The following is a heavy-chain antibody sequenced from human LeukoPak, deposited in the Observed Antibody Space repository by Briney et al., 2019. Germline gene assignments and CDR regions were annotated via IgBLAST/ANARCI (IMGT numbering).Heavy chain of an antibody. CDR1: GFTFDDYA. CDR2: ISWNSGSI. Sequence: GGSLRLSCAASGFTFDDYAMHWVRQAPGKGLEWVSGISWNSGSIGYADSVKGRFTISRDNAKNSLYLQMNSLRAEDTALYYCAKSSTVAGLFDYWGQGTLVTVSS. V-gene: IGHV3-9*01. D-gene: IGHD6-19*01. CDR3: AKSSTVAGLFDY. J-gene: IGHJ4*02.